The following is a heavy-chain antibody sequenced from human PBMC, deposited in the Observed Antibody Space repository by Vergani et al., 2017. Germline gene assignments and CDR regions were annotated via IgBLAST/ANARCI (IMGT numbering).Heavy chain of an antibody. J-gene: IGHJ3*02. V-gene: IGHV3-30-3*01. CDR3: ATLGENDAFDI. D-gene: IGHD5-24*01. Sequence: QVQLVESGGGVVQPGRSLRLSCAASGFTFSSYAMHWVRQAPGKGLEWVAVISYDGSNKYYADSVKGRFTISRDNSKNTLYLQMNSLRAVDTAVYYCATLGENDAFDIWGQGTMVTVSS. CDR1: GFTFSSYA. CDR2: ISYDGSNK.